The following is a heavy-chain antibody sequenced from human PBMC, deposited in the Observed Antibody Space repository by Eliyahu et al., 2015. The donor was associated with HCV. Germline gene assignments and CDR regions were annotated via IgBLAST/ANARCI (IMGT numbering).Heavy chain of an antibody. Sequence: QVQLVQSGAEVKKPGASVKVSCKASGYTFTGYYMHWVRQAPGQGLEWMGWINPNSGGTNYAQKFQGRVTMTRDTSISTAYMELSRLRSDDTAVYYCARKTGMEDYYYGMDVWGQGTTVTVSS. V-gene: IGHV1-2*02. J-gene: IGHJ6*02. CDR2: INPNSGGT. CDR1: GYTFTGYY. D-gene: IGHD7-27*01. CDR3: ARKTGMEDYYYGMDV.